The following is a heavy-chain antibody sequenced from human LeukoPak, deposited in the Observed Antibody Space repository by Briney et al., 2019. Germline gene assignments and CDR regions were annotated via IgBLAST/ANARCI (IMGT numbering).Heavy chain of an antibody. J-gene: IGHJ4*02. V-gene: IGHV4-59*08. Sequence: SETLSLTCTVSGGSISSYYWSLIRQPPWKGLEWIAYIYYSGSTNYNPSLKSRVTISVDTSKNQFSLKLSSVTAADTAVYYCATLIAVAGPYYFDYWGQGTLVTVSS. CDR1: GGSISSYY. D-gene: IGHD6-19*01. CDR3: ATLIAVAGPYYFDY. CDR2: IYYSGST.